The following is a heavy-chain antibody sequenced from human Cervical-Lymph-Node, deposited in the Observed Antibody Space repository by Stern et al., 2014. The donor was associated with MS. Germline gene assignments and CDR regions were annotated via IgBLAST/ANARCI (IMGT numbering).Heavy chain of an antibody. Sequence: QLVQSGVEVKKPGASVKVSCKASGYSFISYGINWVRQAPGQGLEWMGWISAKNGDTNYAQKFRGRVTMTTDTSTSTIYMELRSLTSDDTAMYYCARDYSASGGWDGVYFDIWGQGTLVTVSS. CDR1: GYSFISYG. D-gene: IGHD2-15*01. CDR2: ISAKNGDT. CDR3: ARDYSASGGWDGVYFDI. V-gene: IGHV1-18*01. J-gene: IGHJ4*02.